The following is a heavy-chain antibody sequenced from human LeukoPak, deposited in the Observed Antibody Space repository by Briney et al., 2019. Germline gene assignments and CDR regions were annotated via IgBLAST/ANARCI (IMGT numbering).Heavy chain of an antibody. CDR3: AKDEAEVYCSISHCYSLDY. V-gene: IGHV3-30*18. CDR2: ISYDGSNK. CDR1: GFTPRSYG. J-gene: IGHJ4*02. Sequence: GGSLRLSCAASGFTPRSYGMHWVRQAPGKGLEWVAGISYDGSNKYYADSVKGRFTISRDNSKNTVYLQMNSLRAEDTAVYYCAKDEAEVYCSISHCYSLDYWGQGTLVTVSS. D-gene: IGHD2-21*02.